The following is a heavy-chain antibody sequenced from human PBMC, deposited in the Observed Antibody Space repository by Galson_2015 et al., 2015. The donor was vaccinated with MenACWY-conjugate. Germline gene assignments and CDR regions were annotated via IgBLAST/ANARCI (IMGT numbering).Heavy chain of an antibody. CDR1: GFTVNTNY. CDR2: IYSGGST. V-gene: IGHV3-53*01. D-gene: IGHD2-2*01. CDR3: ARAGSENCRTTNCLSLVAKFSYYYYMDV. J-gene: IGHJ6*03. Sequence: SLRLSCAASGFTVNTNYMTWVRQAPGKGLEWVSIIYSGGSTYYPDSVRGRFTISRDNSKNTLYLQMDSLRADDTAVYYCARAGSENCRTTNCLSLVAKFSYYYYMDVWGKGTTVTVSS.